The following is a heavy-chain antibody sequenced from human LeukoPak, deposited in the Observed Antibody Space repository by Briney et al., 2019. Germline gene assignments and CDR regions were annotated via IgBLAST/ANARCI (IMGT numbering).Heavy chain of an antibody. CDR1: GGSISSDY. CDR2: ISYSGSI. Sequence: SETLSLTCTVSGGSISSDYWSWIRQPPGKGLEWIGYISYSGSINYTPSLKSRVTISIDTSKNQVSLKLSSVPPADTAVYYCAKIGDSNSLVVWGQGTLVTVSS. V-gene: IGHV4-59*01. D-gene: IGHD4-11*01. J-gene: IGHJ4*02. CDR3: AKIGDSNSLVV.